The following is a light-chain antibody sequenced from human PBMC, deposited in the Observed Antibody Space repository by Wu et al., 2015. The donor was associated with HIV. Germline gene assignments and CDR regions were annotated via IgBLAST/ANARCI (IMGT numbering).Light chain of an antibody. CDR2: DAS. Sequence: EIVLTQSPATLSLPPGERATLSCRASQSVGSYLAWYQQKPGQPPRLLIYDASNKATGIPARFSASGSGTDFTLTISSLEPEDFAVYYCQQRSNWPRTFGQGTKVEIK. V-gene: IGKV3-11*01. CDR1: QSVGSY. J-gene: IGKJ1*01. CDR3: QQRSNWPRT.